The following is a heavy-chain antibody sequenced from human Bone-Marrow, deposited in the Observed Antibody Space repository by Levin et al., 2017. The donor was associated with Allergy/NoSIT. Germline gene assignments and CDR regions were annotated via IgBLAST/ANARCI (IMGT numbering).Heavy chain of an antibody. CDR1: GFPFNTFV. V-gene: IGHV3-23*01. CDR3: ARVSSGWFSGWFDS. Sequence: PGGSLRLSCAASGFPFNTFVMTWVRQAPGKGLEWLSSVSGGGGRTDYADSVRGRFTISRDNSKNTIYLQMNNLRVDDTAVYYCARVSSGWFSGWFDSWGQGTLVTVSS. J-gene: IGHJ5*01. CDR2: VSGGGGRT. D-gene: IGHD6-19*01.